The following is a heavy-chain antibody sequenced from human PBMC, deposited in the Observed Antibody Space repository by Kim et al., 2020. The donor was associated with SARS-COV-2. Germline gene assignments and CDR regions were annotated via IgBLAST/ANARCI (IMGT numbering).Heavy chain of an antibody. CDR1: GGTFSSYA. CDR3: ARQYYGSAPYIDAFDI. J-gene: IGHJ3*02. V-gene: IGHV1-69*13. CDR2: IIPIFGTA. D-gene: IGHD3-10*01. Sequence: SVTVSCKASGGTFSSYAISWVRQAPGQGLEWMGGIIPIFGTANYAQKFQGRVTITADESTSTAYMELSSLRSEDTAVYYCARQYYGSAPYIDAFDIWGQGTMVTVSS.